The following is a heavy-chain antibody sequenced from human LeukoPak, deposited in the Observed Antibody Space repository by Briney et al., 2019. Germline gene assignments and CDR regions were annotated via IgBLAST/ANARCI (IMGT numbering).Heavy chain of an antibody. Sequence: GGSLRLSCAASGFTFSSYWMSWVRQAPGKGLEWVANIKEDGSEKNYVDFVKGRFTISRDNAKNSLYLQMNSLRAEDTAVYYCERGGDRNEEYWGQGNLVTVSS. CDR3: ERGGDRNEEY. D-gene: IGHD2/OR15-2a*01. J-gene: IGHJ4*02. V-gene: IGHV3-7*05. CDR2: IKEDGSEK. CDR1: GFTFSSYW.